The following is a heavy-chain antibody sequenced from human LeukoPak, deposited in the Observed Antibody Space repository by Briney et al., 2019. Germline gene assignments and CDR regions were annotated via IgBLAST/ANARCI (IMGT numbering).Heavy chain of an antibody. J-gene: IGHJ6*03. Sequence: SETLSLTCTVSGGSISSYYWSWIRQPPGKGLEWIGYIYTSGSTNYNPSLKSRVTISVDTSKNQFSLKLSSVTAADTAVYYCARSGNYYYYYMDVWGKGATVTVSS. CDR3: ARSGNYYYYYMDV. D-gene: IGHD1-1*01. CDR2: IYTSGST. V-gene: IGHV4-4*09. CDR1: GGSISSYY.